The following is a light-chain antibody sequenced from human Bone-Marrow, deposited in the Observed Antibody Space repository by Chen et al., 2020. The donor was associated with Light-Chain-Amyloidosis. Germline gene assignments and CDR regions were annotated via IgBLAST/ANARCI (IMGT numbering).Light chain of an antibody. CDR1: SGSIATND. CDR3: QSYQGSSQGV. J-gene: IGLJ3*02. Sequence: NFMLTQPHSVSESPGKTVIISCTRSSGSIATNDVQWYQQRPVSSPTTVIYEDDQRPTGVPDRFSGSIDRSSNSASLPISGLKTDDEADYYCQSYQGSSQGVFGGGTKLTVL. CDR2: EDD. V-gene: IGLV6-57*01.